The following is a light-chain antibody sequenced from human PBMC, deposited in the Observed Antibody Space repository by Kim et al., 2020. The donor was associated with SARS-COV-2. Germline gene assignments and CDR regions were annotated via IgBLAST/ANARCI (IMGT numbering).Light chain of an antibody. CDR2: DVT. J-gene: IGLJ3*02. V-gene: IGLV2-11*01. Sequence: GQSVPISCTGTSSDIGRYDYVSWYQQHPGKDPNIMIYDVTKRPSGVPDRFSGSKSDNTASLTISGLQAEDEAEYYCCSYAGSYTVMFGGGTQLTVL. CDR3: CSYAGSYTVM. CDR1: SSDIGRYDY.